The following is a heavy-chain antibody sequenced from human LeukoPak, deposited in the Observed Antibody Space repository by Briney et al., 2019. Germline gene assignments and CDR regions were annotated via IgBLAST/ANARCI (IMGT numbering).Heavy chain of an antibody. CDR3: ARDQVVGATPGYFQH. D-gene: IGHD1-26*01. CDR1: GFTFSSYA. J-gene: IGHJ1*01. CDR2: ISYDGSNK. V-gene: IGHV3-30-3*01. Sequence: GGSLRLSCAASGFTFSSYAMHWGRQAPGKGLEWVAVISYDGSNKYYADSVKGRFTISRDNSKNTLYLQMNSLRAEDTAVYYCARDQVVGATPGYFQHWGQGTLVNVSS.